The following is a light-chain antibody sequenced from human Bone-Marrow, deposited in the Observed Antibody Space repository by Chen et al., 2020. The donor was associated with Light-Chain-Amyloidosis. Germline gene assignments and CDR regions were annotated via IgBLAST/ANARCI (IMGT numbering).Light chain of an antibody. CDR3: SSYTSSSAPVV. CDR1: SSDVGGYDY. J-gene: IGLJ2*01. CDR2: DVR. Sequence: QSPLTQPASVSPSPGQSTTIYCTGSSSDVGGYDYVSWYQQHPGKAPKLLIYDVRIRPSGVSNRFSGSKSGNTASLAISGLLTEDEAAYYCSSYTSSSAPVVFGGGTKLTVL. V-gene: IGLV2-14*03.